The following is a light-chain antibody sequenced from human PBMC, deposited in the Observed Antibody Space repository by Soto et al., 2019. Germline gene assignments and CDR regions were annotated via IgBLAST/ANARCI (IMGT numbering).Light chain of an antibody. V-gene: IGLV3-1*01. Sequence: SYELTQPPSVSVSPGQTASITCSGDILGDKYASWYQLKPGQSPVLVIYQDTKRPSGIPERFSGSNSGTTATLSISGTQAMDEADYYCQAWDTSTVVFGGGTKLTVL. CDR3: QAWDTSTVV. CDR1: ILGDKY. CDR2: QDT. J-gene: IGLJ2*01.